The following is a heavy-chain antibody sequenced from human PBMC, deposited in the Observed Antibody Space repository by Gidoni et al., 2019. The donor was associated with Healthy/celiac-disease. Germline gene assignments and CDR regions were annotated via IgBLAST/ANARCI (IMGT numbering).Heavy chain of an antibody. Sequence: QVQLVQSGAEVKKPGASVKVSCKASGYTFTSYAMHWVRQAPGQRLEWMGWINAGNGNTKYSQKFQGRVTITRDTSASTAYMELSSLRSEDTAVYYCARGGGRIAVAAYWGQGTLVTVSS. CDR3: ARGGGRIAVAAY. J-gene: IGHJ4*02. CDR1: GYTFTSYA. CDR2: INAGNGNT. V-gene: IGHV1-3*01. D-gene: IGHD6-19*01.